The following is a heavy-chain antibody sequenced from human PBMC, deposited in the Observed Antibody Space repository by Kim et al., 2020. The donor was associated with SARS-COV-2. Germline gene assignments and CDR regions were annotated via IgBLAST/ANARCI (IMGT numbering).Heavy chain of an antibody. CDR1: GYTFTSYA. CDR2: INAGNGNT. J-gene: IGHJ4*02. V-gene: IGHV1-3*01. CDR3: AREAYYYDSSGYETYYFDY. D-gene: IGHD3-22*01. Sequence: ASVKVSCKASGYTFTSYAMHWVRQAPGQRLEWMGWINAGNGNTKYSQKFQGRVTITRDTSASTAYMELSSLRSEDTAVYYCAREAYYYDSSGYETYYFDYWGQGTLVTVSS.